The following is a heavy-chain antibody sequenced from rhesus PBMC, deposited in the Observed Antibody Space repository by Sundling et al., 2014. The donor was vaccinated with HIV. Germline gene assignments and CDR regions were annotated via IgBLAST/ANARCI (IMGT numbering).Heavy chain of an antibody. CDR3: TKGHYSSWSGFPQYYFDY. D-gene: IGHD6-13*01. V-gene: IGHV3-13*01. CDR2: IRDKANSYTT. J-gene: IGHJ4*01. Sequence: EVQLVESGGGLVQPGGSLRLSCAASGFTFSPQFMHWVRQAQGKGLEWVGSIRDKANSYTTEYAAAVKGRFSISRDDSKNTLYLQMSRLKTEDTAVYYCTKGHYSSWSGFPQYYFDYWGQGVLVIVSS. CDR1: GFTFSPQF.